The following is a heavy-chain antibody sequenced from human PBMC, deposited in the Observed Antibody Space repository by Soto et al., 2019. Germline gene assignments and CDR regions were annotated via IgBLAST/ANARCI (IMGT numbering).Heavy chain of an antibody. J-gene: IGHJ6*02. CDR1: GHTFTSYG. D-gene: IGHD6-19*01. CDR2: ISAYNGNT. CDR3: ARFGSSGWYVVPYYYYYGMDV. Sequence: ASVKVSFKASGHTFTSYGISWVRQAPGQGLEWMGWISAYNGNTNYAQKLQGRVTMTTDTSTSTAYMELRSLRSDDTAVYYCARFGSSGWYVVPYYYYYGMDVWGQGTTVTVSS. V-gene: IGHV1-18*04.